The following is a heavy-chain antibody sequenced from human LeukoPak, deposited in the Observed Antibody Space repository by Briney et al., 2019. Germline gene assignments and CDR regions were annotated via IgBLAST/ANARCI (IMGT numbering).Heavy chain of an antibody. CDR2: IYYSGST. CDR1: GGSISGYY. J-gene: IGHJ4*02. Sequence: SETLSLTCTVSGGSISGYYWSWIRRPPGKGLEWIGYIYYSGSTNYNPSLKSRVTLSVDTSKNQFSLKLSSVAAADTAVYYCARGAMTTTSTFDYWGQGTLVTVSS. CDR3: ARGAMTTTSTFDY. V-gene: IGHV4-59*01. D-gene: IGHD5-24*01.